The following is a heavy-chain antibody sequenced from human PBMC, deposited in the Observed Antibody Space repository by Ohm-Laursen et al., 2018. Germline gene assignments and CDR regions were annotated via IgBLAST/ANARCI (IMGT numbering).Heavy chain of an antibody. CDR2: IIPIFGTA. CDR3: AAIIAAAGDYYYYGMDV. D-gene: IGHD6-13*01. V-gene: IGHV1-69*13. CDR1: GGTFSSYA. J-gene: IGHJ6*02. Sequence: SVKVSCKASGGTFSSYAISWVRQAPGQGLEWMGGIIPIFGTANYAQKFQGRVTITADESTSTAYMELSSLRSEDTAVYYCAAIIAAAGDYYYYGMDVWGQGTTVTVSS.